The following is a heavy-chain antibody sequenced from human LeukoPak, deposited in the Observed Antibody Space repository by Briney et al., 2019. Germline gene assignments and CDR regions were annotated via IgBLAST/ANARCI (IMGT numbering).Heavy chain of an antibody. V-gene: IGHV4-39*02. CDR1: GGSVSSSGYY. J-gene: IGHJ2*01. D-gene: IGHD5-24*01. CDR3: ARDLAVGRWPLWHFDL. Sequence: SETLSLTCTVSGGSVSSSGYYWGWIRQPPGKGLEWIGSIYYSGSTYYNPSLKSRVSISVDTSKNQFSLNLTSVTAADTAVYFCARDLAVGRWPLWHFDLWGRGTLVTVSS. CDR2: IYYSGST.